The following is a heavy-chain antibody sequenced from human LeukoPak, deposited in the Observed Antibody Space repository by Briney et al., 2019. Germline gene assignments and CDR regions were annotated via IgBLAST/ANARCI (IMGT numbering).Heavy chain of an antibody. CDR2: IYHSGST. Sequence: PSETLSLTCAVSGGSISSSNWWSWVRQPPGKGLEWIGEIYHSGSTNYNPSLKSRVTISVDKSKNQFSLKLSSVTAADTAVYYCVRVVGYYVAFDIWGQGTMVTVSS. D-gene: IGHD3-22*01. CDR1: GGSISSSNW. CDR3: VRVVGYYVAFDI. J-gene: IGHJ3*02. V-gene: IGHV4-4*02.